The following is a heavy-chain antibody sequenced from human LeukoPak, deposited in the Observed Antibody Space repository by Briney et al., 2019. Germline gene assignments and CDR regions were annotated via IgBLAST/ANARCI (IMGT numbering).Heavy chain of an antibody. CDR2: ISSGSSHI. D-gene: IGHD1-26*01. CDR3: ARDLGPIVGATDY. J-gene: IGHJ4*02. Sequence: GGSLRLSCSASGFSFSTYNMSWVRQAPGKGLEWVAFISSGSSHIQYTDSVRGRFTIARDSAKSSLSLQMNGLRAEDTAEYYCARDLGPIVGATDYWGQGTLVTVSS. V-gene: IGHV3-21*01. CDR1: GFSFSTYN.